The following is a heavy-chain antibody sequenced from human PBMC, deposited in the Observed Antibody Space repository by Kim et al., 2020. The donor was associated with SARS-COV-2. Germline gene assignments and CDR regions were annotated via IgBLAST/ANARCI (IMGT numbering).Heavy chain of an antibody. V-gene: IGHV3-23*01. J-gene: IGHJ4*02. CDR2: ISVSGGSS. D-gene: IGHD2-15*01. Sequence: GGSLRLSCAASGFTFSSYVMTWVRQTPGKGLEWVSGISVSGGSSYYADSVKGRFTISRDNSKNTVYLQMNSLRAEDTAVLYCVKQEPGYCSGGGCDGSFDYWGQGTLVTVST. CDR1: GFTFSSYV. CDR3: VKQEPGYCSGGGCDGSFDY.